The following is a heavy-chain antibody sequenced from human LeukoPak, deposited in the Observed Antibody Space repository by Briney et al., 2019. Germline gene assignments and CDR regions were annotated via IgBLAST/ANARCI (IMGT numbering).Heavy chain of an antibody. CDR3: ARDFYYDSSGLEGAFDI. V-gene: IGHV3-21*06. J-gene: IGHJ3*02. CDR1: GFTFSSYS. D-gene: IGHD3-22*01. CDR2: ISSSSSHI. Sequence: GGSLRLSCAASGFTFSSYSMNWVRQAPGKGPEWVSSISSSSSHIYYADSVKGRFTISRDNAKNSLYLQMNSLRAEDTAVYYCARDFYYDSSGLEGAFDIWGRGTMVTVSS.